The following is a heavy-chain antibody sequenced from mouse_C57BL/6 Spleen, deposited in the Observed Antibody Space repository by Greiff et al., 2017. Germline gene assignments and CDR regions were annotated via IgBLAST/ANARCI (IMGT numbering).Heavy chain of an antibody. CDR3: ARHSGYGFDY. J-gene: IGHJ2*01. CDR1: GFTFSSYG. D-gene: IGHD1-1*02. Sequence: EVQGVESGGDLVKPGGSLKLSCAASGFTFSSYGMSWVRQTPDKRLEWVATISSGGSYTYYPDSVKGRFTISRDNAKNTLYLQMSSLKSEDTAMYYCARHSGYGFDYWGQGTTLTVSS. CDR2: ISSGGSYT. V-gene: IGHV5-6*01.